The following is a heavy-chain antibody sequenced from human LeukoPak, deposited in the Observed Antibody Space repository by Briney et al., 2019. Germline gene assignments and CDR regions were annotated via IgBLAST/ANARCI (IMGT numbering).Heavy chain of an antibody. J-gene: IGHJ4*02. D-gene: IGHD6-19*01. CDR2: ISGSGGST. CDR3: AKGLSSGWFGFDY. CDR1: GFTFSSYE. Sequence: PGGSLRLSCAASGFTFSSYEMNWVRQAPGKGLEWVSAISGSGGSTYYADSVKGRFTISRDNSKNTLYLQMNSLRAEDTAVYYCAKGLSSGWFGFDYWGQGTLVTVSS. V-gene: IGHV3-23*01.